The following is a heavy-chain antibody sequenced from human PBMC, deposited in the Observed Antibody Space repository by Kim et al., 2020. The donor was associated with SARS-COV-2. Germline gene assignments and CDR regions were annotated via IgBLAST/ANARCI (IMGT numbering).Heavy chain of an antibody. V-gene: IGHV6-1*01. Sequence: AVSVKSRITINPDTSNNQCSLQLNSVTPEDTAVYYCARSRVVYYYYYMDVWGKGTTVTVSS. D-gene: IGHD2-15*01. J-gene: IGHJ6*03. CDR3: ARSRVVYYYYYMDV.